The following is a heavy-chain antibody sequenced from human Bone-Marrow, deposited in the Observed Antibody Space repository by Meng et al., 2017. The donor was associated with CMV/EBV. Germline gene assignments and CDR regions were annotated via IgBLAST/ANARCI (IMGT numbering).Heavy chain of an antibody. CDR3: ARGRIFGSY. CDR1: GYTFTSYE. V-gene: IGHV1-8*01. CDR2: INPNSGDT. J-gene: IGHJ4*02. Sequence: ASVKVSCKTSGYTFTSYEIIWVRQATGQGLEWMGRINPNSGDTGYAQKFQGRVTLTRKTSINTAYMELNNLRSEDTAVYYCARGRIFGSYWGQGTLVTVS. D-gene: IGHD3-3*01.